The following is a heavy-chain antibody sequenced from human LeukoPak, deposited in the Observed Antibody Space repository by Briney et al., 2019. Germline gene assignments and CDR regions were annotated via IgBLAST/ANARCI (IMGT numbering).Heavy chain of an antibody. Sequence: GGSLRLSCAASGFTFSSYAMHWVRQAPGKGLEWVAVISYDGSNKYYADSVKGRFTISRDNSKNTLYLQMNSLRAEDTAVYYCARDQGPPAGYSSSWYPDYYYGMDVWAKGPRSPSP. CDR2: ISYDGSNK. V-gene: IGHV3-30-3*01. D-gene: IGHD6-13*01. CDR3: ARDQGPPAGYSSSWYPDYYYGMDV. CDR1: GFTFSSYA. J-gene: IGHJ6*02.